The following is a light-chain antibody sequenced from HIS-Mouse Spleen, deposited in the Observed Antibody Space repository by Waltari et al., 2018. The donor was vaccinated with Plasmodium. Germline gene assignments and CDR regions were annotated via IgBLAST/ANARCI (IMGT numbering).Light chain of an antibody. J-gene: IGLJ2*01. CDR2: LSSAGSH. CDR1: SGHSSYA. Sequence: QLVLTQSPSASASLGASVKLTCTLSSGHSSYAIAWHQQQPEKGPRYLMKLSSAGSHSKGDGIPDRCSGSSSGAERYLTISSLQSEDEADYYCQTWGTGMGVFGGGTKLTVL. V-gene: IGLV4-69*01. CDR3: QTWGTGMGV.